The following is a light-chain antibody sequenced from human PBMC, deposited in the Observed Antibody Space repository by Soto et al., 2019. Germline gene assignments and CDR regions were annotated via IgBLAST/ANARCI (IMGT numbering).Light chain of an antibody. V-gene: IGKV3-20*01. Sequence: EIVLTQSPDTLSVSPGERATLSCRASQSVSSSYLAWYQHKPGPAPRLLIYGALNRDTGIPDRFSASGCGTDLALTIIRLKPEDLALYHCQQYGSSPPFTFGQGTKLEIK. CDR2: GAL. CDR1: QSVSSSY. J-gene: IGKJ2*01. CDR3: QQYGSSPPFT.